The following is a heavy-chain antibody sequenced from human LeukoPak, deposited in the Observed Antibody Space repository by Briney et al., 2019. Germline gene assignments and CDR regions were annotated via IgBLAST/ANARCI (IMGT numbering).Heavy chain of an antibody. D-gene: IGHD1-26*01. J-gene: IGHJ4*02. CDR2: IYYSGST. CDR1: GRSISSGGYS. Sequence: SETLSLTCAVSGRSISSGGYSWSWIRQPPGRGLEWIGYIYYSGSTNYNPSLKSRVTISVDTSKNQFSLKLSSVTAADTAVYYCARAGGWELLPGYFDYWGQGTLVTVSS. CDR3: ARAGGWELLPGYFDY. V-gene: IGHV4-61*08.